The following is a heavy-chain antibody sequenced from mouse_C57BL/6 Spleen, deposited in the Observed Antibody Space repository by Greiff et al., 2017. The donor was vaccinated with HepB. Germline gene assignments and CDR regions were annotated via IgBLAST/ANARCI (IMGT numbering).Heavy chain of an antibody. CDR2: ISSGSSTI. CDR1: GFTFSDYG. J-gene: IGHJ4*01. CDR3: ARLGPRYYYAMDY. V-gene: IGHV5-17*01. D-gene: IGHD4-1*01. Sequence: EVKLVESGGGLVKPGGSLKLSCAASGFTFSDYGMHWVRQAPEKGLEWVAYISSGSSTIYYADTVKGRFTISRDNAKNTLFLQMTSLRSEDTAMYYCARLGPRYYYAMDYWGQGTSVTVSS.